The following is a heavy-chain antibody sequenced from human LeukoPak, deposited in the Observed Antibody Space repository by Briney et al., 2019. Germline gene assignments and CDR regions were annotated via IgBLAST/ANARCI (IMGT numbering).Heavy chain of an antibody. J-gene: IGHJ6*03. CDR1: GYTFTGYY. CDR3: AREEASAYMDV. Sequence: ASVKVSCKASGYTFTGYYMHWVRQAPGQGLEWMGIINPSGGSTSYAQKFQGRVTMTRDMSTSTVYMELSSLRSEDTAVYYCAREEASAYMDVWGKGTTVTVSS. V-gene: IGHV1-46*01. CDR2: INPSGGST.